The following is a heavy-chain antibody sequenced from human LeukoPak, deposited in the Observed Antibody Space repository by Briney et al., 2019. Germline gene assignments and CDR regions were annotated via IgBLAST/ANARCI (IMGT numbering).Heavy chain of an antibody. Sequence: PGGSLRLSRAASGFTFSSYAMHWVRQAPGKGLEWVAVISYDGSDKYYADSVKGRFTISRDNSKNTLYLQMNSLRAEDTAVYYCARDRGYSGYDTYGMDVWGKGTTVTVSS. CDR1: GFTFSSYA. CDR2: ISYDGSDK. V-gene: IGHV3-30*04. D-gene: IGHD5-12*01. CDR3: ARDRGYSGYDTYGMDV. J-gene: IGHJ6*04.